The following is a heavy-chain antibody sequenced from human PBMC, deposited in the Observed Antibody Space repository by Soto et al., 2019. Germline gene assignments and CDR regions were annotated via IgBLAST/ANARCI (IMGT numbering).Heavy chain of an antibody. Sequence: VQLLESGGDSVPPGGSLRLSCAASGFSVSSYGMSWVRQAPGKGLECVSSSGSGYSIYYADSVKGRFTISRDNSKNTVFLQMNNLRAEDTAVYYCAKGRGSSWSVVFFDYWGQGALVTVSS. CDR3: AKGRGSSWSVVFFDY. D-gene: IGHD6-13*01. J-gene: IGHJ4*02. CDR2: SGSGYSI. V-gene: IGHV3-23*01. CDR1: GFSVSSYG.